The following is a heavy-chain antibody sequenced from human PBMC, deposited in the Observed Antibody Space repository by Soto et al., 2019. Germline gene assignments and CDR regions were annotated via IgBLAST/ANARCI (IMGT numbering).Heavy chain of an antibody. D-gene: IGHD6-19*01. V-gene: IGHV3-74*01. CDR3: ATIAVPPAFDI. J-gene: IGHJ3*02. CDR2: MNSDGSTT. CDR1: GFTFGNYW. Sequence: PGGSLRLSCAASGFTFGNYWMHWVRQAPGKGLEWVSRMNSDGSTTNYADSVKGRFTVSRDNARNTLHLQMNSLRAEDTAVYYCATIAVPPAFDIWGQGTMVTVSS.